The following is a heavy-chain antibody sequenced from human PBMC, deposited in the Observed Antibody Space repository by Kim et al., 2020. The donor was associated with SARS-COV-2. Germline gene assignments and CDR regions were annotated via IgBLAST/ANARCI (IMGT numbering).Heavy chain of an antibody. CDR1: GGTFSSYA. V-gene: IGHV1-69*13. CDR3: AREGEYYYDSSGYYYFDY. J-gene: IGHJ4*02. D-gene: IGHD3-22*01. Sequence: SVKVSCKASGGTFSSYAISWVRQAPGQGLEWMGGIIPIFGTANYAQKFQGRVTITADESTSTAYMELSSLRSEDTAVYYCAREGEYYYDSSGYYYFDYWGQGTLVTVSS. CDR2: IIPIFGTA.